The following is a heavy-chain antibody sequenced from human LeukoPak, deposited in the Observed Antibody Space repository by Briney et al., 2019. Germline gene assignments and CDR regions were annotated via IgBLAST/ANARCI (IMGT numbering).Heavy chain of an antibody. J-gene: IGHJ4*02. D-gene: IGHD2-2*01. Sequence: SETLSLTCTVSGGSISSYYWTWIRQPPGKGLEWIGDIYITGSTNYNPYLKRRVTISVDTSKNQFSLRLSSVTAADTAVYYCSGHCSSTSCHGDYWGQGTLVTVSS. CDR1: GGSISSYY. CDR3: SGHCSSTSCHGDY. CDR2: IYITGST. V-gene: IGHV4-4*08.